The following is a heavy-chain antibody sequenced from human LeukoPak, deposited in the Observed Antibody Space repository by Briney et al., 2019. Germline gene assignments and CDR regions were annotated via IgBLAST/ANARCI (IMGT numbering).Heavy chain of an antibody. D-gene: IGHD3-10*01. V-gene: IGHV1-18*04. CDR3: AKGSGSYYKAFDS. Sequence: ASVRVSCKASGYTFTDYYLHWVRQAPGQGLEWMGWIGTYSGNTNYAQKFQGRVSMTTDSSTSTAYMELRSLRSDDTAVYYCAKGSGSYYKAFDSWGQGALVTVSS. CDR2: IGTYSGNT. CDR1: GYTFTDYY. J-gene: IGHJ4*02.